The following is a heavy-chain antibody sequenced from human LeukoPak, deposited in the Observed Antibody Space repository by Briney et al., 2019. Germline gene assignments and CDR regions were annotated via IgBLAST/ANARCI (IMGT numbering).Heavy chain of an antibody. Sequence: SETLSLTCTVSGGSISSYYWSWIRQPAGKGLEWIGRIYTRGSTNYNPSLKSRVTMSVDTSKNQFSLKLSSVTAADTAVYYCARFSDCGGDCYGAFDIWGQGTMVTVSS. J-gene: IGHJ3*02. CDR1: GGSISSYY. V-gene: IGHV4-4*07. CDR2: IYTRGST. D-gene: IGHD2-21*02. CDR3: ARFSDCGGDCYGAFDI.